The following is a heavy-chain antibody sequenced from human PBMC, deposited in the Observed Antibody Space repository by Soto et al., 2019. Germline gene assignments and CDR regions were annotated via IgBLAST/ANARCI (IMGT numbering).Heavy chain of an antibody. CDR1: DFIFLDYA. J-gene: IGHJ1*01. V-gene: IGHV3-23*01. Sequence: GGSLRLSCAASDFIFLDYAMTWVRQAPGKGLEWVSTISRGGAYTHYADSVEGRFTISRDNSKNILYLDMRSLRGEDTAFYYCTKDPSTGYADHWGQGTLVTVSS. CDR2: ISRGGAYT. D-gene: IGHD3-9*01. CDR3: TKDPSTGYADH.